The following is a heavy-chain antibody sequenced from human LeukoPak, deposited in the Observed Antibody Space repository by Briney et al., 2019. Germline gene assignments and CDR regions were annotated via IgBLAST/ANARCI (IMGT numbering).Heavy chain of an antibody. CDR3: ARGLYYDILTGYSPPYFDY. J-gene: IGHJ4*02. CDR1: GASFSGYY. Sequence: SETLSLTCAVYGASFSGYYWSWIRQPPGKGLEWIGEINHSGSTNYNPSLKSRVTISVDTSKNQFSLKLSSVTAADTAVYYCARGLYYDILTGYSPPYFDYWGQGTLVTVSS. CDR2: INHSGST. V-gene: IGHV4-34*01. D-gene: IGHD3-9*01.